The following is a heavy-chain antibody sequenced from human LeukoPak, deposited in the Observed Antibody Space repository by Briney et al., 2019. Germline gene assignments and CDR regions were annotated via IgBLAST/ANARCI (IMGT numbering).Heavy chain of an antibody. CDR2: VYVSGST. J-gene: IGHJ4*02. D-gene: IGHD3-10*01. CDR3: AREIYGSGSFYFDY. CDR1: GASINNYD. V-gene: IGHV4-4*07. Sequence: SETLSLTCTVSGASINNYDWSWIRQPAGKGLEWIGRVYVSGSTYYNDSLRSRVTMSVDTSKNQLSLKPSSVTAADTAVYYCAREIYGSGSFYFDYWGQGTLATVSS.